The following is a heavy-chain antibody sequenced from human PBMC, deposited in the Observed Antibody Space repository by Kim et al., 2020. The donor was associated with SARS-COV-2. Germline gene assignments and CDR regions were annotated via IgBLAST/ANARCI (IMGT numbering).Heavy chain of an antibody. V-gene: IGHV1-46*01. CDR3: ARERRGNSNWFDP. Sequence: YDQRFSGRVTMTRDTSTRTVYMERSSLRSEDTAVYYCARERRGNSNWFDPWGQGTLVTVSS. J-gene: IGHJ5*02. D-gene: IGHD2-21*02.